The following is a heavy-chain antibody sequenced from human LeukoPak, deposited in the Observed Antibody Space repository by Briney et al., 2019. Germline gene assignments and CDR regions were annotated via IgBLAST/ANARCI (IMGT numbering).Heavy chain of an antibody. D-gene: IGHD4-11*01. CDR3: ARGPPGSNYAWFDP. CDR2: INHSGST. Sequence: SETLSLTCAVYGGSFSGYYWSWIRQPPGKGLEWIGEINHSGSTNYNPSLKSRVTISVDTSKNQFSLKLSSVTAADTAVYYCARGPPGSNYAWFDPWGQGTLVTVSS. CDR1: GGSFSGYY. V-gene: IGHV4-34*01. J-gene: IGHJ5*02.